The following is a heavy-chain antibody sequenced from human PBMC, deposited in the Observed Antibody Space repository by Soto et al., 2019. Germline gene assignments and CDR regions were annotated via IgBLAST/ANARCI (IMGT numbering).Heavy chain of an antibody. D-gene: IGHD6-13*01. J-gene: IGHJ4*02. Sequence: PGGSLRLACAASGFTFSIYGIQWVRQAPSKWMEWDGRIKNKIKGGRTEYGVPVKGRFTVQRDDSKNKMYLEMNSLKTEDTALYYCTKQGRSSWTTFHSRGPGALVTLSS. V-gene: IGHV3-15*07. CDR2: IKNKIKGGRT. CDR3: TKQGRSSWTTFHS. CDR1: GFTFSIYG.